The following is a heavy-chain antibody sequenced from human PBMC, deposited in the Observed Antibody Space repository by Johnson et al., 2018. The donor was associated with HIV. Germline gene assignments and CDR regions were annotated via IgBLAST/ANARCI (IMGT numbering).Heavy chain of an antibody. CDR2: ISGSGGIT. D-gene: IGHD6-13*01. J-gene: IGHJ3*02. CDR1: GFTGSRNY. CDR3: AKELLPIGAPGNDAFDI. V-gene: IGHV3-23*04. Sequence: VQLVESGGGLIQPGGSLRLSCAASGFTGSRNYMSWVRQAPGKGLEWVSTISGSGGITYYAASVKGRFTVSRDNSKNTLYLQINSLRAEDTALYYCAKELLPIGAPGNDAFDIWGQGTMVTVSS.